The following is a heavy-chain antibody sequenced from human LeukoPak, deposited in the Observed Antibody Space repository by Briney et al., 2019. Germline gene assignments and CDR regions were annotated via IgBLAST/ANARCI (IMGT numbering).Heavy chain of an antibody. Sequence: GGSLRLSFAASGLPFSNAWLSWVGQAPGKGLEWFGRIQSKADGGTTDYAAPVKGRFTISRDDSKSTLYLQLNSLKTEDTAVYYCSSSAAVTLLFYWGRGTLVTVSS. CDR3: SSSAAVTLLFY. V-gene: IGHV3-15*01. CDR1: GLPFSNAW. D-gene: IGHD2-15*01. CDR2: IQSKADGGTT. J-gene: IGHJ4*02.